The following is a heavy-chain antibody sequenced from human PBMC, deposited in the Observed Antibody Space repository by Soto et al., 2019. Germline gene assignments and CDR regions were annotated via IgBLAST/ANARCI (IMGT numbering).Heavy chain of an antibody. CDR2: IDPSDSYT. D-gene: IGHD1-20*01. J-gene: IGHJ6*02. CDR1: GYSFTSYW. Sequence: GESLKISCKGSGYSFTSYWISWVRQMPGKGLEWMGRIDPSDSYTNYSPSFQGHVTISADKSISTAYLQWNSLQASDTAIYYCARHNVYAMDVWGQGTTVTVSS. V-gene: IGHV5-10-1*01. CDR3: ARHNVYAMDV.